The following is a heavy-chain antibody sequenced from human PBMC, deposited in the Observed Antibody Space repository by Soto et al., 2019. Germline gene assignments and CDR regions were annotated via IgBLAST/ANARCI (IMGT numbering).Heavy chain of an antibody. CDR3: ARQGYSRDIDY. Sequence: QVQLQESGPGLVKPSETLSLTCTVSGGSISSYYWSWIRQPPGKGLEWIGYIYYSGSTNYNPSLKSRVTISVDTSKNQFSLKLSSVTAADTAVYYCARQGYSRDIDYWGQGTLVTVSS. D-gene: IGHD5-12*01. CDR1: GGSISSYY. CDR2: IYYSGST. V-gene: IGHV4-59*01. J-gene: IGHJ4*02.